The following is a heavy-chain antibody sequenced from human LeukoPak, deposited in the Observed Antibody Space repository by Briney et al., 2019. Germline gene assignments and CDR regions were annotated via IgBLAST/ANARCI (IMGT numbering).Heavy chain of an antibody. J-gene: IGHJ4*02. V-gene: IGHV3-48*04. CDR1: GFTFSSYS. Sequence: PGGSLRLSCAASGFTFSSYSMNWVRQAPGKGLERVSYISSSSSTIYYEDSVKGRFPISRDNAKNSLYLQMNSLRAEDTAVYYCAKDGHCSSSTCYFLDYWGQGTLVTVSS. CDR3: AKDGHCSSSTCYFLDY. CDR2: ISSSSSTI. D-gene: IGHD2-2*01.